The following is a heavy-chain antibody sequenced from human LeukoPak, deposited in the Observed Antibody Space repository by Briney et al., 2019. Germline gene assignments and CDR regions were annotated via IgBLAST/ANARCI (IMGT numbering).Heavy chain of an antibody. Sequence: GRSLRLSCTASGFTFGDYAMSWVRQAPGKGLEWVGFIRSKAYGGTTEYAASVKGRITISRDDSKSIAYLQMNSLKTEDTAVYYCTRVRGGAGFDYWGQGTLVTVSS. V-gene: IGHV3-49*04. CDR2: IRSKAYGGTT. J-gene: IGHJ4*02. CDR1: GFTFGDYA. CDR3: TRVRGGAGFDY. D-gene: IGHD3-10*01.